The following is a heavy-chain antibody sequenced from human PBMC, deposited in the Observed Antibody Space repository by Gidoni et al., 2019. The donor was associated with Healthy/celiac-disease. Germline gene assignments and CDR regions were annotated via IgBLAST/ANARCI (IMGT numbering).Heavy chain of an antibody. CDR2: ISGSGGST. V-gene: IGHV3-23*01. CDR1: GFTFSSYA. D-gene: IGHD2-2*02. Sequence: EVQLLESGGGLVQPGGSLRLSCAASGFTFSSYAMSLVRQAPGQGREWVSAISGSGGSTYYADSVKGRFTISRDNSKNTLYLQMNSLRAEDTAVYYCAKDFTRPVGYFVVVPAAIRAGDAFDIWGQGTMVTVSS. CDR3: AKDFTRPVGYFVVVPAAIRAGDAFDI. J-gene: IGHJ3*02.